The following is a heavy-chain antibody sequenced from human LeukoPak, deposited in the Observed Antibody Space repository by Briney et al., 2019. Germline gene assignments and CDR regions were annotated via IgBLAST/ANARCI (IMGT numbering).Heavy chain of an antibody. V-gene: IGHV4-59*01. CDR2: LYNSGDP. D-gene: IGHD1/OR15-1a*01. J-gene: IGHJ5*02. CDR3: ARGRLTTPNRFGP. CDR1: GDSISSYY. Sequence: PSESLSLTCTVSGDSISSYYWTWIRQPPGKGLEWLGYLYNSGDPKYNPSLKSRVTKSVDTSTNQFPLRLTSVTAADTAVYYCARGRLTTPNRFGPWGQGILVTVSS.